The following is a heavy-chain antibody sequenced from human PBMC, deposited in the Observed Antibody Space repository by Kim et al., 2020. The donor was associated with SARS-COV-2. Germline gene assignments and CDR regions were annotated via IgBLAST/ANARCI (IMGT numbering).Heavy chain of an antibody. J-gene: IGHJ6*01. Sequence: SETLSLTCTVSGGSLSSSSYYWGWIRQPPGKGLEWIGTAYYIGNTYYNPSLKSRVTISVDTSKNQFSLKLGSVTAADTAVYYCARPHRYSSGWYVAFYY. D-gene: IGHD6-19*01. V-gene: IGHV4-39*01. CDR1: GGSLSSSSYY. CDR2: AYYIGNT. CDR3: ARPHRYSSGWYVAFYY.